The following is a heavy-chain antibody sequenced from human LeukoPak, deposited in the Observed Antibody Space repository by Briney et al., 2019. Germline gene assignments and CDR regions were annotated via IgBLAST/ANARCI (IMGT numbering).Heavy chain of an antibody. J-gene: IGHJ4*02. CDR2: INPNSGGT. CDR3: ARGIQLWSSPTDFDY. Sequence: GGSLRLSCAASGYTFTGYYMHWVRQAPGQGLEWMGWINPNSGGTNYAQKFQGRVTMTRDTSISTAYMELSRLRSDDTAVYYCARGIQLWSSPTDFDYWGQGTLVTVSS. CDR1: GYTFTGYY. D-gene: IGHD5-18*01. V-gene: IGHV1-2*02.